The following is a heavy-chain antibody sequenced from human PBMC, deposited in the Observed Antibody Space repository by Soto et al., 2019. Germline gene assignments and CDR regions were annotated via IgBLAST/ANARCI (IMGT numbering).Heavy chain of an antibody. CDR2: INAGNGNT. Sequence: SVKASCKASGYTFTSYAMHWVRQAPGHRLEWMGWINAGNGNTKYSQKFQGRVTITRDTSASTAYMELSSLRSEDTAVYYCARDGRFGGVVLPSYGMDVRGQATTLTV. J-gene: IGHJ6*02. V-gene: IGHV1-3*01. D-gene: IGHD3-3*01. CDR1: GYTFTSYA. CDR3: ARDGRFGGVVLPSYGMDV.